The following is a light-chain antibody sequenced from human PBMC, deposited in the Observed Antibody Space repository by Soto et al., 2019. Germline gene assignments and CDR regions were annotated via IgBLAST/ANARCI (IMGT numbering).Light chain of an antibody. Sequence: EIVMTQSPATLSVSPGERATLSCRASQIISSELAWYQQKPGQPPRLLIYGASTRATGVPARFPGSGSGSDFTLTISGLQSDDFAVYYCQQGHNWPLTFGQGTRLEI. J-gene: IGKJ2*01. CDR1: QIISSE. CDR2: GAS. V-gene: IGKV3-15*01. CDR3: QQGHNWPLT.